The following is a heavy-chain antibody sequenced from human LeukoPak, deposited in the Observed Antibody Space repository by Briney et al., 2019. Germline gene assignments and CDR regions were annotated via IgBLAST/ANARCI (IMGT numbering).Heavy chain of an antibody. CDR2: INPNSGGT. CDR1: GYTFTGYY. D-gene: IGHD3-10*01. CDR3: ARGVSGEYYYYYMDV. J-gene: IGHJ6*03. Sequence: ASVKVSCKASGYTFTGYYMHWVRQAPGEGLEWMGWINPNSGGTKYAQKFQGRVTMTRDTSISTAYMELSRLRSDDTAVYYCARGVSGEYYYYYMDVWGKGTTVTVSS. V-gene: IGHV1-2*02.